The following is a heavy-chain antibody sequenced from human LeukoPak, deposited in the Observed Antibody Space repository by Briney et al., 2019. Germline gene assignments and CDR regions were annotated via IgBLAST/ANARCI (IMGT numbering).Heavy chain of an antibody. Sequence: PSETLPLTCTVSGGSISSSSYYWGWIRQPPGKGLEWIGSIYYSGSTYYNPSLKSRVTISVDTSKNQFSLKLSSVTAADTAVYYCARAVVTAIPVFFDYWGQGTLVTVSS. J-gene: IGHJ4*02. CDR1: GGSISSSSYY. D-gene: IGHD2-21*02. V-gene: IGHV4-39*01. CDR3: ARAVVTAIPVFFDY. CDR2: IYYSGST.